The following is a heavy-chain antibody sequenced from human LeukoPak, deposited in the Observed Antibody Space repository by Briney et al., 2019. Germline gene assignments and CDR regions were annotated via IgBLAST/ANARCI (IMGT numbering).Heavy chain of an antibody. CDR3: ARAIATDARVFVY. CDR2: IYPGDSDT. Sequence: GESLKISCKGSGYSFTSYWIGWVRQVPGKGLEWMGIIYPGDSDTRYSPSFQGQVTISADKSISTAYLQWSSLKASDTAMYYCARAIATDARVFVYWGQGTLVTVSS. V-gene: IGHV5-51*01. D-gene: IGHD2-2*01. CDR1: GYSFTSYW. J-gene: IGHJ4*02.